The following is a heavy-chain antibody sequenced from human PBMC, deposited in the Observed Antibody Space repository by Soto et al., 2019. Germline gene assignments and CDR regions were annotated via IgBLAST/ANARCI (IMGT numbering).Heavy chain of an antibody. CDR3: SRSSKTGDDAFDI. D-gene: IGHD7-27*01. V-gene: IGHV3-73*01. J-gene: IGHJ3*02. CDR1: GFTFSGSA. CDR2: IRSKAYSYAT. Sequence: GGSLRLSCAASGFTFSGSAMHWVRQASGKGLEWVGRIRSKAYSYATAYAASVNGRFTLSRDDSKNTAYLQMDSLKSEDTAVYYCSRSSKTGDDAFDIWGQGTMVT.